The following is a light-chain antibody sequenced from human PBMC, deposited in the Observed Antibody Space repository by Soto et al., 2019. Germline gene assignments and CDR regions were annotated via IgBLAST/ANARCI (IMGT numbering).Light chain of an antibody. J-gene: IGLJ3*02. CDR3: SSYTSSNTWV. V-gene: IGLV2-14*01. CDR1: SSDVGGYNY. Sequence: QSVLTQPASVSGSPGQSITISCTGTSSDVGGYNYVSWYQQHPGKVPRLMIYEVSNRPSGLSNRFSGSKSGNTASLTISGLQAEREADYYCSSYTSSNTWVCGGGTKVTVL. CDR2: EVS.